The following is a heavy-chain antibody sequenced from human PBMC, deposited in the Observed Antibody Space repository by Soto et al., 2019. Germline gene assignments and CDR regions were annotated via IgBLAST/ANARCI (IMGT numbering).Heavy chain of an antibody. D-gene: IGHD6-13*01. CDR1: GGTFSSYA. CDR3: ARDLRAAGRPGMDV. CDR2: IIPIFGTA. J-gene: IGHJ6*02. Sequence: QVQLVQSGAEVKKPGSSVKVSCKASGGTFSSYAISWVRQAPGQGLEWMGGIIPIFGTANYAQNFQGRVTITADESTSTDYMELSSLRSEDTAVYYCARDLRAAGRPGMDVWGQGTKVTVSS. V-gene: IGHV1-69*01.